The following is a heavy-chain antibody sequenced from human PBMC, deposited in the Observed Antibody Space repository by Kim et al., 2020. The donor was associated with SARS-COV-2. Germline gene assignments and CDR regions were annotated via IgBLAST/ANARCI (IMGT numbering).Heavy chain of an antibody. D-gene: IGHD3-22*01. V-gene: IGHV3-33*01. J-gene: IGHJ6*02. CDR3: AREPYYYDSSGYYPWYYYYGMDV. CDR1: GFTFSSYG. CDR2: IWYDGSNK. Sequence: GGSLRLSCAASGFTFSSYGMHWVRQAPGKGLEWVAVIWYDGSNKYYADSVKGRFTISRDNSKNTLYLQMNSLRAEDTAVYYCAREPYYYDSSGYYPWYYYYGMDVWGLGTTVTVSS.